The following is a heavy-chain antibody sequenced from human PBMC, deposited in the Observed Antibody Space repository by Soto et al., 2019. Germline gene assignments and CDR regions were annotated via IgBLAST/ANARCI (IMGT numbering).Heavy chain of an antibody. J-gene: IGHJ4*02. CDR2: IYYSGST. V-gene: IGHV4-31*03. CDR3: ARDENLVGYFDY. D-gene: IGHD6-6*01. Sequence: KPSETLSLTCTVSGGSISSGGYYWSWIRQHPGKGLEWIGYIYYSGSTYYNPSLKSRVTISVDTSKNQFSLKLSSVTAADTAVYYCARDENLVGYFDYWGQGTLVTVSS. CDR1: GGSISSGGYY.